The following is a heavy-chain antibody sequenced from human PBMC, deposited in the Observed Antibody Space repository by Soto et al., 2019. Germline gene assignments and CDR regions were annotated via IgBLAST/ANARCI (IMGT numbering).Heavy chain of an antibody. V-gene: IGHV3-21*02. J-gene: IGHJ4*02. CDR2: ISSGSAYI. Sequence: EVQLVGSGGGLVTPGGSLRLSCAASGFSFSSYSMNWVRQAPGKGLEWVSSISSGSAYIYYADSVKGRFTISRDNAKKALYLQMNRLRTADTAVYCWARDRGDSGWIYWGQGALVTVAS. CDR1: GFSFSSYS. CDR3: ARDRGDSGWIY. D-gene: IGHD6-19*01.